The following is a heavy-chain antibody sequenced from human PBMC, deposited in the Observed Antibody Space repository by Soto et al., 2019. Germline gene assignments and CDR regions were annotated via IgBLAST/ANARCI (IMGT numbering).Heavy chain of an antibody. J-gene: IGHJ4*02. Sequence: PSETLSLTCAVSGYSLSSGSYRGWIRQPPGKGLEWIGSIYHSGSTSYNPSLKSRVTISIDVSKNRFSLKLTSVTAADTAVYYCARDENYFDYWGQGTLVTVSS. CDR1: GYSLSSGSY. CDR3: ARDENYFDY. CDR2: IYHSGST. V-gene: IGHV4-38-2*02.